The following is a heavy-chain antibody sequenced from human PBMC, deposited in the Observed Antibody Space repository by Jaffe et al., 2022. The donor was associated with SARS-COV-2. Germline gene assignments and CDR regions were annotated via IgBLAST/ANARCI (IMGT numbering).Heavy chain of an antibody. J-gene: IGHJ6*02. Sequence: EVQLVESGGGLVKPGGSLRLSCAASGFTFSNAWMSWVRQAPGKGLEWVGRIKSKTDGGTTDYAAPVKGRFTISRDDSKNTLYLQMNSLKTEDTAVYYCTTASYCGGDCYDSYYYYGMDVWGQGTTVTVSS. CDR1: GFTFSNAW. CDR3: TTASYCGGDCYDSYYYYGMDV. CDR2: IKSKTDGGTT. V-gene: IGHV3-15*01. D-gene: IGHD2-21*02.